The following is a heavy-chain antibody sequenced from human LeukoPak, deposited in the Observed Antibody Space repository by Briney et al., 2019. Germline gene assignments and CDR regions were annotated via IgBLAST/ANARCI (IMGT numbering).Heavy chain of an antibody. CDR3: AIPPGYCGNDCSFDH. Sequence: GESLKISCEGSGYSFSNYWFGWVRQMPGKGLGWMGIIYPGDYETRYSPSFQGLVTISVDKSISTAYLQWSGLKASDTAMYYCAIPPGYCGNDCSFDHWGQGTLVTVSS. CDR2: IYPGDYET. J-gene: IGHJ4*02. D-gene: IGHD2-21*02. V-gene: IGHV5-51*01. CDR1: GYSFSNYW.